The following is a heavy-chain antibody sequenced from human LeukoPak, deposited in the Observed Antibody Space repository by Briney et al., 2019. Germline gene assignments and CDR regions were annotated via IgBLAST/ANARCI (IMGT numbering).Heavy chain of an antibody. CDR3: AREFWNYRSGNLPAFDI. CDR1: GYSISSGYY. CDR2: IYHSVRT. V-gene: IGHV4-38-2*02. J-gene: IGHJ3*02. Sequence: SETLSLTCTVSGYSISSGYYWGWIRRPPGKGLEWIGSIYHSVRTFYNPSLTSRVTISVDTSKNQFSLRLSCVTAADTAVYYCAREFWNYRSGNLPAFDIWGQGTMVTVSS. D-gene: IGHD3-10*01.